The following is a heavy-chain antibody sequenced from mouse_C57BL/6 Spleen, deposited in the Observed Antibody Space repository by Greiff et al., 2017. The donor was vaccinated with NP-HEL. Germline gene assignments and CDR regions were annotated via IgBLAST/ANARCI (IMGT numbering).Heavy chain of an antibody. D-gene: IGHD1-1*01. Sequence: EVQLVESEGGLVQPGSSMKLSCTASGFTFSDYYMAWVRQVPEKGLEWVANINYDGSSTYYLDSLKSRFIISRDNAKNILYLQMSSLKSEDTATYYCARDRDYGSSSYFDVWGTGTTVTVSS. CDR2: INYDGSST. CDR3: ARDRDYGSSSYFDV. CDR1: GFTFSDYY. V-gene: IGHV5-16*01. J-gene: IGHJ1*03.